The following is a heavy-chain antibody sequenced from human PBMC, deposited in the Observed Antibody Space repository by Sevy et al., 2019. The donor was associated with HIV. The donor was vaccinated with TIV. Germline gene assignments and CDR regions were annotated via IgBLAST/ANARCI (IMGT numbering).Heavy chain of an antibody. CDR2: ISDSGGST. CDR3: AKRGGQYDLGMDV. V-gene: IGHV3-23*01. Sequence: GGSLRLSCAASGFSFSRYAMKWVRQAPGKGLEWVSSISDSGGSTYYADSVKGRFTISRDNAKKSLYLQMNSLRAEDTAIYYCAKRGGQYDLGMDVWGQGTTVTVSS. D-gene: IGHD3-3*01. J-gene: IGHJ6*02. CDR1: GFSFSRYA.